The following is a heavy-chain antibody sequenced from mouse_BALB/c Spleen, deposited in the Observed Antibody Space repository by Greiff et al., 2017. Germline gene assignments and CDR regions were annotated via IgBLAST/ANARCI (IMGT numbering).Heavy chain of an antibody. CDR2: INPSNGGT. V-gene: IGHV1S81*02. D-gene: IGHD2-1*01. J-gene: IGHJ2*01. Sequence: VQLQQPGAELVKPGASVKLSCKASGYTFTSYYMYWVKQRPGQGLEWIGGINPSNGGTNFNEKFKSKATLTVDKSSSTAYMQLSSLTSEDSAVYYCTRGIYGNYVDYWGQGTTLTVSS. CDR1: GYTFTSYY. CDR3: TRGIYGNYVDY.